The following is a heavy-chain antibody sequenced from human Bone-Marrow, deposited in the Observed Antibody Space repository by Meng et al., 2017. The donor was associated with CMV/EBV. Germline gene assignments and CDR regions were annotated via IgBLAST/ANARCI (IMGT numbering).Heavy chain of an antibody. D-gene: IGHD1-26*01. CDR1: GYTFTSYD. V-gene: IGHV1-8*01. Sequence: ASVKVSCKASGYTFTSYDINWVRQATGQGLEWMGWMNPNSGNTGYAQKFQGRVTMTRNTSITTAYMELRSLRSEDTAVYYCARVGVGWGGAYYYYGMDVWGQGTTVTVSS. CDR3: ARVGVGWGGAYYYYGMDV. J-gene: IGHJ6*02. CDR2: MNPNSGNT.